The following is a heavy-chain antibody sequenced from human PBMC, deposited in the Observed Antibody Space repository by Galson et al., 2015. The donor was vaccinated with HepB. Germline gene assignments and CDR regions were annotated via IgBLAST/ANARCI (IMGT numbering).Heavy chain of an antibody. CDR2: INAGNGNT. J-gene: IGHJ6*02. CDR3: AREGGSSSWYGAYYYYGMDV. D-gene: IGHD6-13*01. Sequence: SVKVSCKASGYTFTSYAMHWVRQAPGQRLEWMGWINAGNGNTKYSQKFQGRVTITRDTSASTAYMELSSLRSEDTAVYYCAREGGSSSWYGAYYYYGMDVWGQGTTVTVSS. CDR1: GYTFTSYA. V-gene: IGHV1-3*01.